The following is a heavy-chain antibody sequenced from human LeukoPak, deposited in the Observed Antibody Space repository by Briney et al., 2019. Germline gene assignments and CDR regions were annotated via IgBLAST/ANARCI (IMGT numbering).Heavy chain of an antibody. CDR2: IYDSGKT. V-gene: IGHV4-59*01. D-gene: IGHD3-16*01. Sequence: SETLSLTCTVSGDSISSYYWSWIRQPPGKGLEWIGYIYDSGKTNYNASLISRVNILVDTSKNQFSLKLTSVTPADTAVYYCARGGGTLDYWGQGTLVTVSS. J-gene: IGHJ4*02. CDR3: ARGGGTLDY. CDR1: GDSISSYY.